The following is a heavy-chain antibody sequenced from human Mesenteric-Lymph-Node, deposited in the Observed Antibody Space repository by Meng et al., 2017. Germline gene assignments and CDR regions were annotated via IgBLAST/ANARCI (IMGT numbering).Heavy chain of an antibody. D-gene: IGHD5-24*01. Sequence: QVQLQESGPGLVQPSGTLSLTCSVSGGSISSTNWWSWVRQPPGKGLEWLGEIYHSGTTNYNPSLQSRVTISVDRSKNQFSLRLSSVTAADTAVYYCARGGVATIVDYWGQGTLVTVSS. V-gene: IGHV4-4*02. CDR1: GGSISSTNW. CDR2: IYHSGTT. J-gene: IGHJ4*02. CDR3: ARGGVATIVDY.